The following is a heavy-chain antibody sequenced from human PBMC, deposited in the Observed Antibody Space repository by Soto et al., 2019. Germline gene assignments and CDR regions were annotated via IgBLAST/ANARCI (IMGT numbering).Heavy chain of an antibody. J-gene: IGHJ4*02. CDR1: GDSVSSDAYY. Sequence: CSVSGDSVSSDAYYWAWIRQPPGKTLEWVGMTLSSGGTSRNPSLRSRLSMSVDTARNQFSMRLTSVTAADTGVYFCAKGFSSGLYVDSWGRGTQVTVSS. V-gene: IGHV4-61*08. CDR3: AKGFSSGLYVDS. CDR2: TLSSGGT. D-gene: IGHD6-19*01.